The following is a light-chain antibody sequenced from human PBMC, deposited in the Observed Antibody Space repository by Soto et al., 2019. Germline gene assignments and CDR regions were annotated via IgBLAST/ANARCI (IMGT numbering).Light chain of an antibody. Sequence: EIVLTQSPATLSLSPGERATLSCRASQSVSSYLAWYQQKPGQAPRLLIYDASNWATGVPARFSGSGSGTDFTLTISSLEPEDFAVYYCQQRSNWPITFGQGTRLEMK. J-gene: IGKJ5*01. V-gene: IGKV3-11*01. CDR3: QQRSNWPIT. CDR2: DAS. CDR1: QSVSSY.